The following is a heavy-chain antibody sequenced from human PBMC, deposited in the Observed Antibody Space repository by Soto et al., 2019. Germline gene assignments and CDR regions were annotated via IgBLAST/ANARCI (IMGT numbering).Heavy chain of an antibody. D-gene: IGHD3-9*01. Sequence: GGSLRLSCAASGFTFSDYYFTWIRQAPGKGLEWVSYISFSGSTIYYADSVEGRFTISRDNAKNSLYLQMNNLRPEDTAVYYCAKDRLRYFDWFPNTPPPPDYWGQGTLVTVSS. V-gene: IGHV3-11*01. J-gene: IGHJ4*02. CDR1: GFTFSDYY. CDR3: AKDRLRYFDWFPNTPPPPDY. CDR2: ISFSGSTI.